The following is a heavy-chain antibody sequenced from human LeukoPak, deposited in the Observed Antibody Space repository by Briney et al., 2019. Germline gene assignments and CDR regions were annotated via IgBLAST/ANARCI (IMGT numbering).Heavy chain of an antibody. V-gene: IGHV3-74*01. CDR2: INGDGSST. D-gene: IGHD4-17*01. J-gene: IGHJ3*02. Sequence: QPGGSLILSCAASGFTFSSFWMHWVRQAPGKGLVWVSRINGDGSSTSYADFVEGRFSISRDNAQNTLYLQMHSLRAEDTALYYCAREPHSDYSDHTDSFDIWGQGTMVSVSS. CDR3: AREPHSDYSDHTDSFDI. CDR1: GFTFSSFW.